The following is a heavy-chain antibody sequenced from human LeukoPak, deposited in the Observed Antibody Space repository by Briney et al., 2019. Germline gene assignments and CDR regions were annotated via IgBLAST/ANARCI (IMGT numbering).Heavy chain of an antibody. CDR1: GVSISSYY. Sequence: TETLSLTCTVSGVSISSYYWSWIRQTPGKGLEWMGYIYDSGTTNHNPSLKSRVTISVDTFKNQFSLKLSSVTAADAAVYYCAGRYRSRLDFWGQGTLVTVSS. J-gene: IGHJ4*02. CDR2: IYDSGTT. D-gene: IGHD5-18*01. V-gene: IGHV4-59*01. CDR3: AGRYRSRLDF.